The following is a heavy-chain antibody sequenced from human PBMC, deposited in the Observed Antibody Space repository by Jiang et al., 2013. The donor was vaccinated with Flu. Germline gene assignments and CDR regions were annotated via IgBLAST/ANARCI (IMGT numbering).Heavy chain of an antibody. V-gene: IGHV3-53*01. D-gene: IGHD5-18*01. CDR3: ARTRNTAMDTYYFDY. CDR1: GFTVSSNY. CDR2: IYSGGST. J-gene: IGHJ4*02. Sequence: QLLESGGGLIQPGGSLRLSCAASGFTVSSNYMSWVRQAPGKGLEWVSVIYSGGSTYYADSVKGRFTISRDNSKNTLYLQMNSLRAEDTAVYYCARTRNTAMDTYYFDYWGQGTLVTVSS.